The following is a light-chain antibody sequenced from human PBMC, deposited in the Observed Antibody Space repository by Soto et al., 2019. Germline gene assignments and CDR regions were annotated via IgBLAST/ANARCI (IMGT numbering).Light chain of an antibody. J-gene: IGLJ1*01. CDR1: SSDVGGYNY. Sequence: QSVLTQPPSASGSPGQSVTISCTGTSSDVGGYNYVSWYQQHPGKAPKLMIYEVSKRPSGVPDRFSGSKSGNTASLTVSGLQAEDEADYYCCTSYEGGGKYVFGTGTKVTVL. CDR2: EVS. V-gene: IGLV2-8*01. CDR3: TSYEGGGKYV.